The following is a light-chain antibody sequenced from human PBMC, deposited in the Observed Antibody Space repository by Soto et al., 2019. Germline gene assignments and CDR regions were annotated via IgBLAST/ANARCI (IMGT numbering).Light chain of an antibody. Sequence: EIVMTQSPATLSVSPGERATLSCRASQSVSSNLAWYQQKPGQAPRLLIYGASTRATGIPARFSGSGSGTEFTLTISSLQSEDSAIYYCQQRNIWPPVTFGQGTRLENK. V-gene: IGKV3-15*01. CDR1: QSVSSN. CDR2: GAS. J-gene: IGKJ5*01. CDR3: QQRNIWPPVT.